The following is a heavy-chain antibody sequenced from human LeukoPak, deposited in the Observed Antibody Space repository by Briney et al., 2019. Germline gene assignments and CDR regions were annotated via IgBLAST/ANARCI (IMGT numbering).Heavy chain of an antibody. CDR1: GFSLSSYE. J-gene: IGHJ6*02. Sequence: GGSLRLSCAASGFSLSSYEMNWVRQAPGKGLEWVSYISSSGSTIYYADSVKGRFTISRDNAKNSLYLQMNSLRAEDTAVYYCARVSAMAYYGMDVWGQGTTVTVSS. CDR2: ISSSGSTI. D-gene: IGHD5-18*01. V-gene: IGHV3-48*03. CDR3: ARVSAMAYYGMDV.